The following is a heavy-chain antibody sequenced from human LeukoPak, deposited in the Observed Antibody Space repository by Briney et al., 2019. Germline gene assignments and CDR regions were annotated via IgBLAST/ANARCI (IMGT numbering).Heavy chain of an antibody. CDR3: ARDPPFSSGWSQNHFDH. D-gene: IGHD6-19*01. Sequence: GGSLRLSCAPSGFIFEDFAMHWVRQAPGKGLEWVALISYDGGNENYAESVKGLFTISRDNSKNTLYLHMNSLRPEDTAVYYCARDPPFSSGWSQNHFDHWGQGTLVAVSS. V-gene: IGHV3-30*04. CDR1: GFIFEDFA. CDR2: ISYDGGNE. J-gene: IGHJ4*02.